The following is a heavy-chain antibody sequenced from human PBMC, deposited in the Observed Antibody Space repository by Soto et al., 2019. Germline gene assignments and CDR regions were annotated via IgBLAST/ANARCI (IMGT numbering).Heavy chain of an antibody. V-gene: IGHV3-53*01. J-gene: IGHJ3*01. Sequence: DVQLVESEGGLMQPGESLRLSCAAFGLTVSGKKYVAWVRQAPGKGLEWISALYDVDGTYYADSVKGRFTTSTDSSKTTVYLQMNGLRPDDTAVYYCASWHEREHAYDVWGRGTTVIVSS. CDR2: LYDVDGT. D-gene: IGHD1-1*01. CDR1: GLTVSGKKY. CDR3: ASWHEREHAYDV.